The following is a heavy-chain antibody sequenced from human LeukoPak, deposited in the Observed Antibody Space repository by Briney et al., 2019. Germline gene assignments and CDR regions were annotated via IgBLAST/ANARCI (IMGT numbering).Heavy chain of an antibody. J-gene: IGHJ4*02. CDR3: ARDYCSGGSCYLFDY. D-gene: IGHD2-15*01. V-gene: IGHV3-23*01. Sequence: PGRTLTLSCAASGFTFSSYAMNWVRQAPGTGLEWVSTISAGGGSTYYEDSVKGRFTISRDDSKNTLYLQMNSLRADDTALYYCARDYCSGGSCYLFDYWGRGTLVTVSS. CDR2: ISAGGGST. CDR1: GFTFSSYA.